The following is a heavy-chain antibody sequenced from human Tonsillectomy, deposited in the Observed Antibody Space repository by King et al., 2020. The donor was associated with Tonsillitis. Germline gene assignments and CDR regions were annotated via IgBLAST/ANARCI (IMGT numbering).Heavy chain of an antibody. Sequence: LQLQESGPGLVKPSETLSLTCTVSGYSISSGYYWGWIRQPPGKGLEWIGHIYHSGSTYYNPSLKSRVTISVDTSKNQFSPKLSSVTAADTAVYYCARVKGYSGYIAPLDYWGQGTLVTVSS. J-gene: IGHJ4*02. D-gene: IGHD5-12*01. CDR2: IYHSGST. V-gene: IGHV4-38-2*02. CDR1: GYSISSGYY. CDR3: ARVKGYSGYIAPLDY.